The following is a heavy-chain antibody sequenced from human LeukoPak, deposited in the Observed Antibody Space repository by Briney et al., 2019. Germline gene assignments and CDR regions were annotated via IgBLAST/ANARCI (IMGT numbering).Heavy chain of an antibody. V-gene: IGHV3-66*01. CDR3: ARGXXXXSWAFD. CDR1: GFIVNDHA. J-gene: IGHJ3*01. Sequence: PGRSLTLSCVASGFIVNDHAMHWVRQTPGKGLEWVSVISFGGNTYYADSVKGRFTISTDNSKNTLSLQMDSLRAEDTAVYYCARGXXXXSWAFD. CDR2: ISFGGNT.